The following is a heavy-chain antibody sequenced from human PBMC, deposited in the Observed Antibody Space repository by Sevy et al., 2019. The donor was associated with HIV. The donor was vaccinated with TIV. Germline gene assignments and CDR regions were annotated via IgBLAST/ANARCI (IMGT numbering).Heavy chain of an antibody. CDR1: GFTISRYG. CDR3: AKLDSIAAAPNNWFDP. J-gene: IGHJ5*02. D-gene: IGHD6-13*01. Sequence: GGSLRLSCAASGFTISRYGMHWVRQAPGKGLEWVAVISYDGSNKYYADSVKGRFTISRDNSKNTLYLQMNSLRAEDTAVYYCAKLDSIAAAPNNWFDPWGQGTLVTVSS. CDR2: ISYDGSNK. V-gene: IGHV3-30*18.